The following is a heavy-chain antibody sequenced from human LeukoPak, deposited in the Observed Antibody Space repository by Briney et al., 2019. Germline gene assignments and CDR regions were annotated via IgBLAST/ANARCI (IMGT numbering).Heavy chain of an antibody. V-gene: IGHV3-33*08. D-gene: IGHD3-22*01. CDR3: ARDNGAPYYYDSSGYYYFDY. J-gene: IGHJ4*02. Sequence: RGGSLRLSCAASGFTFSSYAMSWVRQAPGKGLEWVAVIWYDGSNKYYADSVKGRFTISRDNSKNTLYLQMNSLRAEDTAVYYCARDNGAPYYYDSSGYYYFDYWGQGTLVTVSS. CDR2: IWYDGSNK. CDR1: GFTFSSYA.